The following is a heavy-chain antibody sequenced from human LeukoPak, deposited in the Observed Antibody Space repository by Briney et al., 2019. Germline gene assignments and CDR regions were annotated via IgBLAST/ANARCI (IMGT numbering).Heavy chain of an antibody. CDR3: ARDNRRLRQFDY. V-gene: IGHV4-59*01. D-gene: IGHD4-17*01. CDR2: IYYSGST. J-gene: IGHJ4*02. CDR1: GGSISSYY. Sequence: SETLSLTCTVAGGSISSYYWSWIRQPPGKGLEWIGYIYYSGSTNYNPSLKSRVTISVDTSKNQFSLKRSSVTAADTAVYYCARDNRRLRQFDYWGQGTLVTVSS.